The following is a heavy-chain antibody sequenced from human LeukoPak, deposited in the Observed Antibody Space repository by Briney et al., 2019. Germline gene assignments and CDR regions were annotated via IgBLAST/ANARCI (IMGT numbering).Heavy chain of an antibody. D-gene: IGHD3-9*01. CDR2: ISAYNGNT. V-gene: IGHV1-18*01. Sequence: ASVKVSCKASGYTFTSYGISWMRQAPGQGLEWMGWISAYNGNTNYAQKLQGRVTMTTDTSTSTAYMELRSLGSDDTAVYYCARYYDILTGYSNFDYWGQGTLVTVSS. CDR1: GYTFTSYG. J-gene: IGHJ4*02. CDR3: ARYYDILTGYSNFDY.